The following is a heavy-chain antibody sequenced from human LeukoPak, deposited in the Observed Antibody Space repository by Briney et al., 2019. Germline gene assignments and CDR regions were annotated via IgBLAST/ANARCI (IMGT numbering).Heavy chain of an antibody. CDR3: ARVEHSSGFVAFDP. J-gene: IGHJ5*02. Sequence: SETLSLTCAVYGGSFSGYYWSWIRQPPGKGLEWIGEINHSGSTNYNPSLKSRVTISVDTSKNQFSLKLSSVTAADTAVYYCARVEHSSGFVAFDPWSQGTLVTVSS. V-gene: IGHV4-34*01. D-gene: IGHD6-19*01. CDR1: GGSFSGYY. CDR2: INHSGST.